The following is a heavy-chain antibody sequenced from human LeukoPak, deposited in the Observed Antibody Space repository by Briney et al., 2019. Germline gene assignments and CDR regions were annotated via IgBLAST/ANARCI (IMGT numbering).Heavy chain of an antibody. V-gene: IGHV3-21*01. Sequence: KAGGSLRLSFAASGFTFSSYSMNWVRQAPGKGLEWVSSISSSSSHIYYADSVKGRFTISRDNAKNSLYLQMNSLRAEDTAVYYCARDLHDWVAAVYYYYYMDVWGKGTTVTVSS. CDR2: ISSSSSHI. D-gene: IGHD6-13*01. J-gene: IGHJ6*03. CDR3: ARDLHDWVAAVYYYYYMDV. CDR1: GFTFSSYS.